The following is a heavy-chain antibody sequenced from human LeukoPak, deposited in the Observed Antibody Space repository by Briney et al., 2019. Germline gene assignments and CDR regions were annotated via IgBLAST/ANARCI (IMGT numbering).Heavy chain of an antibody. V-gene: IGHV4-59*01. CDR3: ARGARYCSGGTCLDY. Sequence: SETLSLTCTVSGGSISRYYWSWIRQLPGKGLEWIGYIYYSGSTNYNPSLKSRVTISVDTPKNQFSLRLSSVTAADTAVYYCARGARYCSGGTCLDYWGQGTLVTVSS. CDR2: IYYSGST. J-gene: IGHJ4*02. D-gene: IGHD2-15*01. CDR1: GGSISRYY.